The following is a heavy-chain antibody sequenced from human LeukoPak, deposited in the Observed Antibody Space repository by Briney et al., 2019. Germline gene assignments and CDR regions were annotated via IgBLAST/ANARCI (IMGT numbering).Heavy chain of an antibody. CDR2: IYYSGST. Sequence: GSLRLSCAASGFIFTSYWMSWVRQPPGKGLEWIGNIYYSGSTYYNPSLKSRVTISVDTSKNQFSLKLSSVTAADTAVYYCARRAFGMGVNWFDPWGQGTLVTVSS. V-gene: IGHV4-4*02. J-gene: IGHJ5*02. CDR1: GFIFTSYW. D-gene: IGHD3-16*01. CDR3: ARRAFGMGVNWFDP.